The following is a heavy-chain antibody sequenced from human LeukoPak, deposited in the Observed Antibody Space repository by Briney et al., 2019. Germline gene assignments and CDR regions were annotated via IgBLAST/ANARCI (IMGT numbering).Heavy chain of an antibody. J-gene: IGHJ6*02. CDR2: IKSKTDGGTT. V-gene: IGHV3-15*01. D-gene: IGHD2-2*01. CDR3: TTDNPAEGCSSTSCYVGVQYGMDV. CDR1: GFTFTNAW. Sequence: PGGSLRLSCAASGFTFTNAWMSWVRQAPGKGLEWVGRIKSKTDGGTTDYAAPVKGRLIISRDDSKNTLHLQMNSLKTEDTAVYYCTTDNPAEGCSSTSCYVGVQYGMDVWGQGTTVTVS.